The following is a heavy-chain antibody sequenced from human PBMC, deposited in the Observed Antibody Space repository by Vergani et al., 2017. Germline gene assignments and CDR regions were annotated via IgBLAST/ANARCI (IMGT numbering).Heavy chain of an antibody. CDR3: AKCPFCSSTSCYYAFDI. V-gene: IGHV1-8*01. CDR1: GYPFTIYD. CDR2: MNPNSDNT. D-gene: IGHD2-2*01. Sequence: QVQLVQSGAEVKKPGASVKVSCKPSGYPFTIYDINWVRQATGQGLEWMGWMNPNSDNTGYEQNVQGRVTMTRNTSISTSYMERSSLRSEDTAVYYCAKCPFCSSTSCYYAFDIWGQGTMVTVSS. J-gene: IGHJ3*02.